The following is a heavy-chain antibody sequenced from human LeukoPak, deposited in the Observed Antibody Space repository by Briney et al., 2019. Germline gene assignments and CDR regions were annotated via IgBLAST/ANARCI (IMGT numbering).Heavy chain of an antibody. V-gene: IGHV4-59*01. D-gene: IGHD3-10*01. CDR2: IYYRVTS. CDR3: ARAVGGDGSGSL. Sequence: SETLSLTCTVSGDSISTYYWSWIRQPPGKGLEWIGYIYYRVTSDYNPSLKSRVTMSVDMSTRQISLKLSSVPAADTAVYYCARAVGGDGSGSLWGPGTLVTVSS. CDR1: GDSISTYY. J-gene: IGHJ4*02.